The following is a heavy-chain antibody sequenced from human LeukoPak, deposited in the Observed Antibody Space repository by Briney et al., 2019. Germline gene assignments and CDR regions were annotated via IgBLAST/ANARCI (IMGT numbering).Heavy chain of an antibody. CDR2: MYYSGGT. D-gene: IGHD5-12*01. V-gene: IGHV4-59*08. Sequence: PSETLSLTCTVSGGSISNYYWSWIRQPPGKGLEWIAYMYYSGGTNYNPSLKSRVTISVDTSKNQVSLNLNSVTAADTAVYYCARWATAPRLFDYWRQGTLVTVSS. CDR1: GGSISNYY. J-gene: IGHJ4*02. CDR3: ARWATAPRLFDY.